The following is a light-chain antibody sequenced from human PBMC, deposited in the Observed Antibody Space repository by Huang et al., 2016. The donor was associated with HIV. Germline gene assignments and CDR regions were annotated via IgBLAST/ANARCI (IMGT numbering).Light chain of an antibody. V-gene: IGKV2-30*01. CDR3: MQSTHWPSCT. CDR1: QSLVYIDGNTY. CDR2: EVS. Sequence: DVVMTQSPLSLPVTLGQSASISCRFSQSLVYIDGNTYLNWFYQRPGQSPRRLIYEVSKRDSGVPDRVSGSRSGTDFTLTISRVAAEDVGGYYCMQSTHWPSCTFGQGTRVEIK. J-gene: IGKJ1*01.